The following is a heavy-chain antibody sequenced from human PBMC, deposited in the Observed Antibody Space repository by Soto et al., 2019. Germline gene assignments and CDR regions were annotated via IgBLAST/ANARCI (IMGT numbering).Heavy chain of an antibody. V-gene: IGHV3-23*01. CDR3: ANVVLARGYYFDY. D-gene: IGHD3-10*01. CDR1: GFTFSSYA. CDR2: ISGSGGST. J-gene: IGHJ4*02. Sequence: GGSLRLSCAASGFTFSSYAMSWVRQAPGKGLEWVSAISGSGGSTYYADSVKGRFTISRDNSKNTLYLQMNSLRAEDTAVYYCANVVLARGYYFDYWGQGTLVTVSS.